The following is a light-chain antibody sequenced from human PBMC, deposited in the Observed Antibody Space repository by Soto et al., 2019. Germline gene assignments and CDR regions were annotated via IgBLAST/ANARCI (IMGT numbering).Light chain of an antibody. V-gene: IGKV1-27*01. J-gene: IGKJ3*01. CDR1: QGISNF. CDR3: QKYNSSPFT. Sequence: DIKMTQSPPPLSASAGDRVTIPCRASQGISNFLAWYQQKPGKVPKLLIYAASTLESVVTARFSGSGSGTDVTLTISSRQPEDVATYYCQKYNSSPFTFGPGTKVDIK. CDR2: AAS.